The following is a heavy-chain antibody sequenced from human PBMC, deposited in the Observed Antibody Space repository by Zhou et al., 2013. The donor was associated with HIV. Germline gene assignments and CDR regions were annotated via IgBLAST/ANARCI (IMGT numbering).Heavy chain of an antibody. J-gene: IGHJ4*02. CDR2: IIPLFDEP. CDR1: GGNFNTYA. D-gene: IGHD6-19*01. V-gene: IGHV1-69*05. CDR3: ARALHTHSSGWYYFDY. Sequence: QVHLGQSGAEVKKPGSSIKVSCKASGGNFNTYAINWVRQAPGQGLEWMGGIIPLFDEPNYAQKFKGKVTITTDKSTNTAYIELRSLRSEDTAVYYCARALHTHSSGWYYFDYWGQGTLVTVSS.